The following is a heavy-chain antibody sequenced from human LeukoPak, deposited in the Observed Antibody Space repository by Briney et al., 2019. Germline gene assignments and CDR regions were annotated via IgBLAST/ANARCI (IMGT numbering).Heavy chain of an antibody. Sequence: ASVKVSCKASGDTFINYGITWVRQAPGQGLEWMGWISAYNGDTNYAQKLQGRVTMTTDTSTSTAYMELRSLRSDDTAVYYCALMVRGVILPHYYYYGMDVWGQGTTVTVSS. D-gene: IGHD3-10*01. V-gene: IGHV1-18*01. CDR3: ALMVRGVILPHYYYYGMDV. CDR2: ISAYNGDT. CDR1: GDTFINYG. J-gene: IGHJ6*02.